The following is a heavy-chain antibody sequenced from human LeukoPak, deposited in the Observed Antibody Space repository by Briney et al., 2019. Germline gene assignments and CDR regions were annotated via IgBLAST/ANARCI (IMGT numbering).Heavy chain of an antibody. Sequence: SETLSLTCTVSGGSISSYYWSWVRQPPGKGLEWIGYIYYSGSTYYNPSLKSRVTISVDTSKNQFSLKLSSVTAADTAVYYCARPFPTNGGDAFDIWGQGTMVTVSS. CDR3: ARPFPTNGGDAFDI. V-gene: IGHV4-59*04. CDR1: GGSISSYY. J-gene: IGHJ3*02. D-gene: IGHD4-23*01. CDR2: IYYSGST.